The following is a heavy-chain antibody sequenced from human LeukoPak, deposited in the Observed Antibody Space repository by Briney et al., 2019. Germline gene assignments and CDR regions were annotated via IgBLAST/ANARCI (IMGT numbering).Heavy chain of an antibody. CDR2: ISYDGSNK. J-gene: IGHJ6*02. Sequence: QPGRSLRLSCAASGFTFSSYGMHWVRQAPGKGLEWVAVISYDGSNKYYADSVKGRFTISRDNSKNTLYLQMNSLRAEDTAVYYCARDQGSGYYYYGMDVWGQGTTVTVSS. V-gene: IGHV3-30*03. CDR3: ARDQGSGYYYYGMDV. D-gene: IGHD6-19*01. CDR1: GFTFSSYG.